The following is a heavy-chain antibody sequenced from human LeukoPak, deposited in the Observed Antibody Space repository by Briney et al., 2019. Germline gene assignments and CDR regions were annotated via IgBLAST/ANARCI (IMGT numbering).Heavy chain of an antibody. Sequence: SETLSLTCAVYGWSFSGYYWSWIRQPPGKGLEWMGEINHSGSTNYNPSIKSGVTISVDTSKTQFSLKLSSVTAADTAVYYCASRRITIFGVVKYYMDVWGKGTTVTVSS. CDR3: ASRRITIFGVVKYYMDV. CDR2: INHSGST. CDR1: GWSFSGYY. J-gene: IGHJ6*03. V-gene: IGHV4-34*01. D-gene: IGHD3-3*01.